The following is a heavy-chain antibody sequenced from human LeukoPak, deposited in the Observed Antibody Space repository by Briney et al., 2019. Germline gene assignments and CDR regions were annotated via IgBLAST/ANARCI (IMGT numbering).Heavy chain of an antibody. CDR3: ARGGTYYYDSSGYYYFLDY. Sequence: KPSETLSLTCTVSGGSISSSSYYWGWIRQPPGKGLEWIGSIHYSGSTYYNPSLKSRVTISVDTSKNQFSLKLSSVTAADTAVYYCARGGTYYYDSSGYYYFLDYWGQGTLVTVSS. D-gene: IGHD3-22*01. CDR1: GGSISSSSYY. V-gene: IGHV4-39*07. J-gene: IGHJ4*02. CDR2: IHYSGST.